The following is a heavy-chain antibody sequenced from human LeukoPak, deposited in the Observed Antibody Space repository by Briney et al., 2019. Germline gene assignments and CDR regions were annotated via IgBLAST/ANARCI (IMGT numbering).Heavy chain of an antibody. J-gene: IGHJ4*02. CDR2: ISTGSSYI. CDR1: GFTFNSYS. Sequence: PGGSLRLSCAASGFTFNSYSMNWVRQAPGKGLEWVSSISTGSSYIYYADSVEGRFTISRDNAKNSLYLQMNSLRAEDTAVYYCVRDNPRQQGFAYWGQGTLVTVSS. CDR3: VRDNPRQQGFAY. V-gene: IGHV3-21*04. D-gene: IGHD6-13*01.